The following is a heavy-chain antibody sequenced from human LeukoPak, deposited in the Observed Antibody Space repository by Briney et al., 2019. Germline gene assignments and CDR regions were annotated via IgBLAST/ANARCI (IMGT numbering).Heavy chain of an antibody. CDR1: GYSFISYW. D-gene: IGHD2-2*03. J-gene: IGHJ4*02. V-gene: IGHV5-10-1*01. CDR3: ARHGYCTTTSCYGDNDY. CDR2: IDPTDSYT. Sequence: GESLKIPCKGSGYSFISYWISWVRQMPGKGLEWMGRIDPTDSYTNYNPSFQGHVTMSVDKSISTVYLQWSSLRASDTAMYYCARHGYCTTTSCYGDNDYWGQGTLVTVSS.